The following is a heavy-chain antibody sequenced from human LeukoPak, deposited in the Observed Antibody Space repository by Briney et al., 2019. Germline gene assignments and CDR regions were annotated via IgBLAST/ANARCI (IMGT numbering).Heavy chain of an antibody. CDR2: ISSDGGST. CDR1: GFTFSNYA. CDR3: VKLSSRVSQTIDY. V-gene: IGHV3-64D*09. D-gene: IGHD6-13*01. J-gene: IGHJ4*02. Sequence: TGGSLRLSCSASGFTFSNYAMHWVRQAPGKGLDYVSGISSDGGSTNYADSVKGRFTISRDNSKDTLYLQMSSLRPEDTAVYYCVKLSSRVSQTIDYWGQGTLVTVSS.